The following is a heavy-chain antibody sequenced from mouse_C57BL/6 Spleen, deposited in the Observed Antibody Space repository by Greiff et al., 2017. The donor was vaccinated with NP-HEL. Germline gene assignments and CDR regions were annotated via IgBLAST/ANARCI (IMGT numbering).Heavy chain of an antibody. Sequence: EVQRVESGGGLVKPGGSLKLSCAASGFTFSDYGMHWVRQAPEKGLEWVAYISSGSSTIYYADTVKGRFTISRDNAKNTLFLQMTRLRSEETAMYYCARESSYAMDYWGQGTSVTVSS. J-gene: IGHJ4*01. CDR2: ISSGSSTI. CDR3: ARESSYAMDY. D-gene: IGHD1-1*01. CDR1: GFTFSDYG. V-gene: IGHV5-17*01.